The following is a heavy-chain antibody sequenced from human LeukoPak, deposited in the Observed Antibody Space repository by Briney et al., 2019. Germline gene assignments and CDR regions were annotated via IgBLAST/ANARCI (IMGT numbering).Heavy chain of an antibody. V-gene: IGHV3-7*01. D-gene: IGHD3-22*01. CDR1: GFTFSSYW. CDR2: IKQDGSGK. Sequence: GGSLRLSCAASGFTFSSYWMSWVRQAPGKGLEWVANIKQDGSGKYYVDSVKGRFTISRDNAKNSLYLQMNSLRAEDTAVYYCARDMGVVVIPVGAFDIWGQGTMVTVSS. CDR3: ARDMGVVVIPVGAFDI. J-gene: IGHJ3*02.